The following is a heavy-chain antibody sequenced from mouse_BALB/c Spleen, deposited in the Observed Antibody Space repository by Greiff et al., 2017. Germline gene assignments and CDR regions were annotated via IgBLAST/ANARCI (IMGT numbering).Heavy chain of an antibody. Sequence: EVQVVESGGDLVKPGGSLKLSCAASGFTFSSYGMSWVRQTPDKRLEWVATISSGGSYTYYPDSVKGRFTISRDNAKNTLYLQMSSLKSEDTAMYYCARLSDYWGQGTTLTVSS. CDR2: ISSGGSYT. V-gene: IGHV5-6*01. J-gene: IGHJ2*01. CDR3: ARLSDY. CDR1: GFTFSSYG.